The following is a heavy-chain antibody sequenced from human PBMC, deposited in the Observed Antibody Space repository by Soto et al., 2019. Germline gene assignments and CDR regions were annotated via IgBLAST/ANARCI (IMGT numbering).Heavy chain of an antibody. CDR1: GGSFSGYY. Sequence: QVQLQQWGAGLLKPLETLSLTCAVYGGSFSGYYWSWIRQPPGKGLEWIGEINHSGSTNYNPSLKSRVTISVDTSKNQFSLKLSSVTAADTAVYYCARGSPHYDFWSGYYGGKYYFDYWGQGTLVTVSS. CDR3: ARGSPHYDFWSGYYGGKYYFDY. D-gene: IGHD3-3*01. CDR2: INHSGST. J-gene: IGHJ4*02. V-gene: IGHV4-34*01.